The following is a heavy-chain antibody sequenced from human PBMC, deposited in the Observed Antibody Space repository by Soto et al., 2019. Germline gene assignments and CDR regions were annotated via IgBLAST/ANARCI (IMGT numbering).Heavy chain of an antibody. D-gene: IGHD3-9*01. V-gene: IGHV1-69*13. CDR3: ARFHYDILNGSHP. Sequence: SVKVSCKASGGTFSSYAISWVRQAPGQGLEWMGGIIPIFGTANYAQKFQGRVTITADESTSTAYMELSSLRSEDTAVYYCARFHYDILNGSHPWGQGTLVTVSS. CDR2: IIPIFGTA. J-gene: IGHJ5*02. CDR1: GGTFSSYA.